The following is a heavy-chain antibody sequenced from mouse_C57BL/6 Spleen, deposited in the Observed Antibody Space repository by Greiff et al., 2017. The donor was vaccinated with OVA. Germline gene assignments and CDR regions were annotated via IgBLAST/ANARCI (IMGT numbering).Heavy chain of an antibody. CDR1: GFTFSSYG. CDR2: ISSGGSYT. V-gene: IGHV5-6*01. Sequence: EVQVVESGGDLVKPGGSLKLSCAASGFTFSSYGMSWVRQTPDKRLEWVATISSGGSYTYYPDSVKGRFTISRDNAKNTLYLQMSSLKSEDTAMYYCASSTEGWFAYWGQGTLVTVSA. CDR3: ASSTEGWFAY. D-gene: IGHD2-1*01. J-gene: IGHJ3*01.